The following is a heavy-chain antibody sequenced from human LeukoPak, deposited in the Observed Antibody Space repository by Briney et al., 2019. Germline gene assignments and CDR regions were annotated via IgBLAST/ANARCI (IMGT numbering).Heavy chain of an antibody. CDR2: ISDSGRT. J-gene: IGHJ4*02. V-gene: IGHV4-4*07. D-gene: IGHD5-24*01. Sequence: SETLSLTCTASAVSITGNYRNWIRQPAGKGLEWIGRISDSGRTYYNPSLESRVTISLDTSINRFSIDVTSVTAAYTAVYYCAKGTDMTPITGYYSFVYWGQGALVSVSS. CDR1: AVSITGNY. CDR3: AKGTDMTPITGYYSFVY.